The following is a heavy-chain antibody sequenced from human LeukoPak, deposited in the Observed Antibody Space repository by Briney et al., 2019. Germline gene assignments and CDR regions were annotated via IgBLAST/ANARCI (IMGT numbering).Heavy chain of an antibody. V-gene: IGHV4-59*01. Sequence: SETLSLTCTVSGGSISTCYWNWIRQPPGKGLEWIGYIYYSGSTNYNPSLKSRVTISVDTSKNQFSLKLSSVTAADTAMYYCARDGSARYYFDYWGQGTLVTVSS. CDR2: IYYSGST. CDR1: GGSISTCY. CDR3: ARDGSARYYFDY. J-gene: IGHJ4*02.